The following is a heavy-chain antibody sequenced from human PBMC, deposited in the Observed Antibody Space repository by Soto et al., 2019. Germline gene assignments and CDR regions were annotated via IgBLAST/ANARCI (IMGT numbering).Heavy chain of an antibody. CDR3: ARAIQGYNYRVDV. CDR1: GGTFTSDA. CDR2: ITPVFETP. D-gene: IGHD5-12*01. J-gene: IGHJ6*02. Sequence: QVQLVQSGAEVKKPGSSVKVACKASGGTFTSDAISWVRQAPGQGLEWMGGITPVFETPNYAQKFQGRVTITADESTGTAYMALSSMRSEDTALYYCARAIQGYNYRVDVWGQGTTVTVSS. V-gene: IGHV1-69*01.